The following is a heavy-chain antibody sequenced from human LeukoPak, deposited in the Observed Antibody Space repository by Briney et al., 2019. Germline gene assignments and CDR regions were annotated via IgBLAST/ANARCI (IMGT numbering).Heavy chain of an antibody. CDR3: ARGPPYYYGSGRIDY. D-gene: IGHD3-10*01. V-gene: IGHV1-18*01. CDR1: GYTFTSYG. Sequence: GVSVKVSCKASGYTFTSYGISWVRQAPGQGLEWMGWISAYNGNTNYAQKLQGRVTMTTDTSTSTAYMELRSLRSDDTAVYYCARGPPYYYGSGRIDYWGQGTLVTVSS. J-gene: IGHJ4*02. CDR2: ISAYNGNT.